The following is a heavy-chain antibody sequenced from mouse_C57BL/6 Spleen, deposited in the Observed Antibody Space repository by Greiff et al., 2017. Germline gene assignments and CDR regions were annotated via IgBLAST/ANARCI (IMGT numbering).Heavy chain of an antibody. CDR2: IWSGGST. J-gene: IGHJ1*03. Sequence: VQRVESGPGLVQPSQSLSITCTVSGFSLTSYGVHWVRQSPGKGLEWLGVIWSGGSTDYNAAFISRLSISKDNSKSQVFFKMNSLQADDTAIYYCARNGRTTVVATSTDWYFDVWGTGTTVTVSS. V-gene: IGHV2-2*01. CDR3: ARNGRTTVVATSTDWYFDV. CDR1: GFSLTSYG. D-gene: IGHD1-1*01.